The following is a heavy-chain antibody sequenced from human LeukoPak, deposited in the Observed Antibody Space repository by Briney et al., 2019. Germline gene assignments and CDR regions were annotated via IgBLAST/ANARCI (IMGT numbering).Heavy chain of an antibody. CDR1: GFIFSNHN. CDR3: ARPISRIAVAGIKY. CDR2: ISSSSSTI. V-gene: IGHV3-48*01. D-gene: IGHD6-19*01. J-gene: IGHJ4*02. Sequence: PGGSLRLSCAASGFIFSNHNMNWVRQAPGKGLEWVSYISSSSSTIYYADSVKGRFTISRDNAKNSLYLQMNSLRAEDTAVYYCARPISRIAVAGIKYWGQGTLVTVSS.